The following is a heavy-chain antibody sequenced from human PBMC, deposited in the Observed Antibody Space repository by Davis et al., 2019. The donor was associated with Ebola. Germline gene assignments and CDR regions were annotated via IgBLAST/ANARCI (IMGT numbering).Heavy chain of an antibody. CDR2: IIPIFGTA. CDR3: AREGVAGDWLPDY. Sequence: ASVKVSCKASGYTFTGYYMHWVRQAPGQGLEWMGEIIPIFGTANYAQKFQGRVTMTRDTSTSTVYMELSSLRSEDTAVYYCAREGVAGDWLPDYWGQGTLVTVSS. CDR1: GYTFTGYY. D-gene: IGHD2-21*02. J-gene: IGHJ4*02. V-gene: IGHV1-46*01.